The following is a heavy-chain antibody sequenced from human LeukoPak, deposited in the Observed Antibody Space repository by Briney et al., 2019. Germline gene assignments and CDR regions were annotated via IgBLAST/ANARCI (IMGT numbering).Heavy chain of an antibody. J-gene: IGHJ4*02. D-gene: IGHD3-22*01. CDR2: ISTYNGHT. V-gene: IGHV1-18*01. Sequence: ASVKVSCKASGGTFSSYAISWVRQAPGQGLEWVGWISTYNGHTRYAQNLQGRVTMTTDTSTSTAYMELRSLTSDDTAVYFCARGDYHDSGGFFDFWSQGTLVTVSS. CDR1: GGTFSSYA. CDR3: ARGDYHDSGGFFDF.